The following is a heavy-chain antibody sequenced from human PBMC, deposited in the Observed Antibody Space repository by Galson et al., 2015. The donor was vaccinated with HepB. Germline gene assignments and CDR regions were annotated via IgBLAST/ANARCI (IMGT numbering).Heavy chain of an antibody. CDR2: IIPIFGTA. Sequence: SVKVSCKASGGTFSSYAISWVRQAPGQGLEWMGGIIPIFGTANYAQKFQGRVTITADKSTSTAYMELSSLRSEDTAVYYCVRPRGIFRPQFSFDYWGQGALVTVSS. CDR3: VRPRGIFRPQFSFDY. CDR1: GGTFSSYA. V-gene: IGHV1-69*06. J-gene: IGHJ4*02. D-gene: IGHD3-10*01.